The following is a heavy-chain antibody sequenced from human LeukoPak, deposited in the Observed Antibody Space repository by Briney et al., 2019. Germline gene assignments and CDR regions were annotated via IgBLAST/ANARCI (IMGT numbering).Heavy chain of an antibody. CDR3: ARDHGYSYGYSFDY. Sequence: GGSLRLSCAASGFTLSSYSMNWVRQAPGKGLEWVSSISSSSSYIYYADSVKGRFTISRDNAKNSLYLQMNSLRAEDTAVYYCARDHGYSYGYSFDYWGQGTQVTVSS. CDR1: GFTLSSYS. D-gene: IGHD5-18*01. CDR2: ISSSSSYI. J-gene: IGHJ4*02. V-gene: IGHV3-21*01.